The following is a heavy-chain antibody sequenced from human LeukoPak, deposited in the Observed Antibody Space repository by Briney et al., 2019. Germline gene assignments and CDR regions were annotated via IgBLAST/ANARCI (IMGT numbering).Heavy chain of an antibody. CDR3: ACGITGTTYFDY. CDR1: GGSISSYY. CDR2: IYYSGST. J-gene: IGHJ4*02. V-gene: IGHV4-59*01. D-gene: IGHD1-7*01. Sequence: SETLSLTCTVSGGSISSYYWSWIRQPPGKGLEWIGYIYYSGSTNYNPSLKSRVTVSVDTSKNQFSLKLSSVTAADTAVYYCACGITGTTYFDYWGQGTLVTVSS.